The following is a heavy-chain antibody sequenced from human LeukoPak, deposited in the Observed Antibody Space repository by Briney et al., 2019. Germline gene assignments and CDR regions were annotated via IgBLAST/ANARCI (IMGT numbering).Heavy chain of an antibody. CDR1: GYTFTSSG. V-gene: IGHV1-18*01. CDR2: IRAHNSKT. CDR3: ARGGPYYDYVWGSYRLPYFDC. D-gene: IGHD3-16*02. Sequence: APVKVSCKASGYTFTSSGISWVRQAPGQGLEWIGWIRAHNSKTNYAQKIQGRDAITTDKSTSTAYMELRRLRSDDTAVYSCARGGPYYDYVWGSYRLPYFDCWGQGTLVTVSS. J-gene: IGHJ4*02.